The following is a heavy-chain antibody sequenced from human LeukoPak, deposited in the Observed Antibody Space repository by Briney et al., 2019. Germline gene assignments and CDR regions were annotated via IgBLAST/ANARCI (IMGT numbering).Heavy chain of an antibody. CDR2: INHSGST. J-gene: IGHJ4*02. CDR3: ARGRGSYSSSWYFDY. CDR1: GGSFSGYY. Sequence: PSETLXLTCAVYGGSFSGYYWSWIRQPPGKGVEWVGEINHSGSTNYNPSLKSRVTISVDTSKNQFSLNLSSVTAADTAVYYCARGRGSYSSSWYFDYWGQGTLVTVSS. V-gene: IGHV4-34*01. D-gene: IGHD6-13*01.